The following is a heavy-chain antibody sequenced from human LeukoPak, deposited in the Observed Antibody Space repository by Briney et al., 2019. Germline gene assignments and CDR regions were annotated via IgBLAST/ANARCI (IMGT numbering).Heavy chain of an antibody. CDR1: GGSISSGGYY. CDR3: VRDFIILGSYCYFDL. D-gene: IGHD1-26*01. CDR2: IYYSGST. Sequence: PSQTLSLTCTVSGGSISSGGYYWSWIRQHPGEALAWIGYIYYSGSTNYNPSLKSRATISVDTSKNQFSLRLTSVTAADTAMYYCVRDFIILGSYCYFDLWGRGALVTVSS. J-gene: IGHJ2*01. V-gene: IGHV4-61*08.